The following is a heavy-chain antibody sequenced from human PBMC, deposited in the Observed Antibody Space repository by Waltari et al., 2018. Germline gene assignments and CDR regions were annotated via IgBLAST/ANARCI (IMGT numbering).Heavy chain of an antibody. V-gene: IGHV1-69*01. J-gene: IGHJ5*02. Sequence: APGQGLGCMGGMIPSFVTANDAQKFPGTVTITADESRGTAYMELSSLRSEDTAVHYCAIPPRVRRSWFDPWGQGTLVTVSS. CDR2: MIPSFVTA. D-gene: IGHD3-10*01. CDR3: AIPPRVRRSWFDP.